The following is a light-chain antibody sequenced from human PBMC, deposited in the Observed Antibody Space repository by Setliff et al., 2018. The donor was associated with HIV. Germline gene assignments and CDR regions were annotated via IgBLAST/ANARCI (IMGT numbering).Light chain of an antibody. Sequence: QSALTQPASVSGSPGQSITISCTGTSSDVGSYNLVSWYQQHPGDGPKLMICDVSNRPSGVSNRFSGSKSGNTASLTISGLQAEDEADYYCSSYTSSSPYVFGTGTKVTVL. CDR1: SSDVGSYNL. J-gene: IGLJ1*01. V-gene: IGLV2-14*02. CDR3: SSYTSSSPYV. CDR2: DVS.